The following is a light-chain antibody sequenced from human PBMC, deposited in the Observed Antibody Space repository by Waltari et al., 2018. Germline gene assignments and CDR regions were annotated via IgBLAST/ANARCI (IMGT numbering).Light chain of an antibody. J-gene: IGKJ4*01. CDR3: QQYNRWPPLT. CDR1: QNIDNN. CDR2: GAS. V-gene: IGKV3-15*01. Sequence: EVVMTQSPAALSVSPGERVTISFKASQNIDNNLAWYQQKPGQSPRLLIYGASTRATGVPARFSGSGSGTEFTLTISSLQSEDCAVFYCQQYNRWPPLTFGGGTKVEIK.